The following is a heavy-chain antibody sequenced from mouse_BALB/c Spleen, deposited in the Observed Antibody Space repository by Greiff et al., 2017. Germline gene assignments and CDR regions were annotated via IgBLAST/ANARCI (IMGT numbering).Heavy chain of an antibody. D-gene: IGHD1-1*01. CDR2: ISSGGST. CDR1: GFTFSSYA. Sequence: VQLKQSGGGLVKPGGSLKLSCAASGFTFSSYAMSWVRQTPEKRLEWVASISSGGSTYYPDSVKGRFTISRDNARNILYLQMSSLRSEDTAMYYCARHLTTVVAIDWYFDVWGAGTTVTVSS. V-gene: IGHV5-6-5*01. CDR3: ARHLTTVVAIDWYFDV. J-gene: IGHJ1*01.